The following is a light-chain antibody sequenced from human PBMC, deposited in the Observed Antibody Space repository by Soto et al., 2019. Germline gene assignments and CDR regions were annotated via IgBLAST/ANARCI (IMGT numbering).Light chain of an antibody. Sequence: QSVLAQPASVSGSLGQSITISCTGTSSDVGAYNYVSWYQQQPGKAPKLMISEVGNRPSGVSNRFSGSKSGNTASLIISGLQAEDEADYYCCSFTSITTYVFGTGTKVTGL. CDR3: CSFTSITTYV. J-gene: IGLJ1*01. CDR1: SSDVGAYNY. CDR2: EVG. V-gene: IGLV2-14*01.